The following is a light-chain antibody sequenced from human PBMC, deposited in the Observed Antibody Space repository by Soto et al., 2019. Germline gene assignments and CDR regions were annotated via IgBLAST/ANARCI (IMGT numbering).Light chain of an antibody. CDR1: QSGLDSSTNKNY. V-gene: IGKV4-1*01. CDR3: QQYYETPHT. Sequence: DIVMTQSPDSLAVSLGERATINCTSSQSGLDSSTNKNYLSWYHQKPGQHPQLLIHWASIRESGVPDRFSGTGSRTDFTLTISSLQAEDVAIYYCQQYYETPHTFCLAPKLEIK. J-gene: IGKJ2*01. CDR2: WAS.